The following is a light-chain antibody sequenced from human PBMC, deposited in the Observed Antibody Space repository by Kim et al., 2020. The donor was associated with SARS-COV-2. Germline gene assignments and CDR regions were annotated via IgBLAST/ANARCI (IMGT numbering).Light chain of an antibody. CDR1: QSVSSN. CDR2: GAS. Sequence: EIVMTQSPVTLSVSPGERATLSCRASQSVSSNLVWYQQKPGQAPRLLIYGASARATGIPARFSGSGSGTEFTLTISSLQSEDFAVYYCQQYNNWPRTFGQGTQVDI. V-gene: IGKV3-15*01. J-gene: IGKJ1*01. CDR3: QQYNNWPRT.